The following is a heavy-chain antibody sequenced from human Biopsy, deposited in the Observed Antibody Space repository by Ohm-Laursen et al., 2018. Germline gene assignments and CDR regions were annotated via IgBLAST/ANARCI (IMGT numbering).Heavy chain of an antibody. CDR1: GGSINGGSYY. V-gene: IGHV4-61*01. CDR2: IYYSGNT. Sequence: SETLSLTCPVSGGSINGGSYYWSWLRQPPGKGLEWIGYIYYSGNTRYNPSLKSRVTMSIDTSKNQFSLRLSSVTSADTAVYYCAREDYYTWFDPWGQGTLVTVSS. J-gene: IGHJ5*02. D-gene: IGHD2/OR15-2a*01. CDR3: AREDYYTWFDP.